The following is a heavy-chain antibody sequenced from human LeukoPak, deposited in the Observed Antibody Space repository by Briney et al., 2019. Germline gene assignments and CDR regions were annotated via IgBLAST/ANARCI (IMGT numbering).Heavy chain of an antibody. D-gene: IGHD3-22*01. CDR3: ARRRYDSSGYYYFDY. Sequence: SETLSLTCTVSGGSISSYYWSWIRQPPGKGLEWIGYIYYSGSTNYNPSLKSRVTISVDTSKNQFSLKLSSVTAADTAVYYCARRRYDSSGYYYFDYWGQGTLVTVSS. CDR1: GGSISSYY. CDR2: IYYSGST. V-gene: IGHV4-59*08. J-gene: IGHJ4*02.